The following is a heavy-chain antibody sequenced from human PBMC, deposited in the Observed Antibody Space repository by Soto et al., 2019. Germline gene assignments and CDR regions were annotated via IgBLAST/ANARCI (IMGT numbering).Heavy chain of an antibody. CDR2: IYPSGST. CDR1: GGSISGHS. D-gene: IGHD5-12*01. V-gene: IGHV4-4*07. J-gene: IGHJ4*02. Sequence: QVNLQESGPGLVKPSETLSVTCTVSGGSISGHSWVWIRQPAGKGLEWIGHIYPSGSTSYNPSLRRRVTMSLDTSTNKIILNLTSVTAADTAVFYCVRGRSYSVYDFWGPGTLVTVSS. CDR3: VRGRSYSVYDF.